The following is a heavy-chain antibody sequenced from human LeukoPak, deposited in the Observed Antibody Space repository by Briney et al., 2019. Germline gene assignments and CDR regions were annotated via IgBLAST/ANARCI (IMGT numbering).Heavy chain of an antibody. J-gene: IGHJ4*02. D-gene: IGHD6-6*01. CDR3: ARDPSGSRYFDH. V-gene: IGHV3-20*04. CDR1: GFTFDDYG. CDR2: INWNGADT. Sequence: GGSLRLSCAASGFTFDDYGMTWVRQGPGKGLQWVSAINWNGADTGYADSVKGRFTISRDNAKNYLYLQMNSLRAEDTALYYCARDPSGSRYFDHWGQGTLVTVSS.